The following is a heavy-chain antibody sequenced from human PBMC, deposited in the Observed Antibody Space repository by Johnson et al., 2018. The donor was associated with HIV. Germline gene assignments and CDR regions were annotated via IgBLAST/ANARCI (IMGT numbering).Heavy chain of an antibody. D-gene: IGHD1-1*01. CDR2: ISFDGSNE. Sequence: QVQLVESGGGVVQPGGSLRLSCAASGFTFTSYGMHWVRQAPGKGLEWVAVISFDGSNEYYADSVKGRFTISRDNSKNTLYFQMNSLRAEDTAVYYCARGTEGDGAFDIWGQGTMVTVSS. CDR1: GFTFTSYG. CDR3: ARGTEGDGAFDI. V-gene: IGHV3-30*14. J-gene: IGHJ3*02.